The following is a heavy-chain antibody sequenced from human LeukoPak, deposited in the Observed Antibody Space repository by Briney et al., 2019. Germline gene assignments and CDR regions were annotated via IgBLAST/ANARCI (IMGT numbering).Heavy chain of an antibody. Sequence: GGSLRLSCAASGFTFSSYGMHWVRQAPGKGLEWVAVISYDGSNKYYADSVKGRFTISRDNSKNTLYLQMNSLRAEDTAVYYCAKKSYSSGYYYPFDYWGQGTLVTVSS. V-gene: IGHV3-30*18. CDR2: ISYDGSNK. CDR3: AKKSYSSGYYYPFDY. CDR1: GFTFSSYG. D-gene: IGHD3-22*01. J-gene: IGHJ4*02.